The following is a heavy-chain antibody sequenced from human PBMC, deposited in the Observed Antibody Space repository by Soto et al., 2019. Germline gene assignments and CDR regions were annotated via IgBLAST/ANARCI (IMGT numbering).Heavy chain of an antibody. Sequence: PGESLKISCKGSGYSFTSYWIGWVRQMPGKGPEWMGIIYPGDSATRYSPSFQGPVTISADKSISTAYLQWSSLKPSDTAMYYCARLAANSGYDLEGYYYHYYMDVWGTGTSVTLSS. V-gene: IGHV5-51*01. J-gene: IGHJ6*03. D-gene: IGHD5-12*01. CDR1: GYSFTSYW. CDR2: IYPGDSAT. CDR3: ARLAANSGYDLEGYYYHYYMDV.